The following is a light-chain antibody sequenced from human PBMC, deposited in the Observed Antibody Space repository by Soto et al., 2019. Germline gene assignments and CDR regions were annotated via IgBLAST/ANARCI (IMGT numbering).Light chain of an antibody. J-gene: IGKJ4*01. CDR3: QQRSRSLT. Sequence: EIVLTQSPDTLSLSPGGRATLSCRASQSVGSSLAWYQQKPGQAPRLLIYDASNRPTGIPARFSGSGSGTDFTLTISSLEPEDFAVVCQQRSRSLTFGGGTRGEIK. CDR1: QSVGSS. V-gene: IGKV3-11*01. CDR2: DAS.